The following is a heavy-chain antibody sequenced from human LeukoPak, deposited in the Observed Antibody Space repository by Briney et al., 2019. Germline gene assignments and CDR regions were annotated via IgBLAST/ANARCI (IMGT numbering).Heavy chain of an antibody. CDR2: LTGSGGTT. CDR3: ARETTVPTLYYFDY. D-gene: IGHD4-17*01. Sequence: GGSLRLSCAASGFTFSSYWMSWVRQAPGKGLEWVSALTGSGGTTYYADSVKGRFTISRDNSKNTLYLQMNSLRAEDTAVYYCARETTVPTLYYFDYWGQGTLVTVSS. V-gene: IGHV3-23*01. J-gene: IGHJ4*02. CDR1: GFTFSSYW.